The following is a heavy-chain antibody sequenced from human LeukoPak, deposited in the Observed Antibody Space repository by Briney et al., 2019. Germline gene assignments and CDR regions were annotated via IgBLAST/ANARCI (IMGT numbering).Heavy chain of an antibody. CDR2: IDSSGGYM. J-gene: IGHJ3*02. CDR1: GFTFNTYS. V-gene: IGHV3-21*06. D-gene: IGHD3-10*01. CDR3: ANLVPAFDI. Sequence: GGSLRLSCEASGFTFNTYSMNWARQAPGKGLEWVSSIDSSGGYMFYADSVKGRFIISRDNAKDSLYLQMNSLRVEDTAVYYCANLVPAFDIWGQGTMVTVSS.